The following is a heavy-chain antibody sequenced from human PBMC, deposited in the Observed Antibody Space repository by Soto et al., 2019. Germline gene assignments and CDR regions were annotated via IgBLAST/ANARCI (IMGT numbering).Heavy chain of an antibody. CDR1: GFTFSSYA. Sequence: GGSLRLSCAASGFTFSSYAMSWVRQAPGKGLEWVSAISGSGGSTYYADSVKGRFTISRDNSKNTLYLQMNSLRAEDTAVYYCAKWYYDFWSGYSLFDYWGQGTLVTVSS. D-gene: IGHD3-3*01. CDR2: ISGSGGST. CDR3: AKWYYDFWSGYSLFDY. J-gene: IGHJ4*02. V-gene: IGHV3-23*01.